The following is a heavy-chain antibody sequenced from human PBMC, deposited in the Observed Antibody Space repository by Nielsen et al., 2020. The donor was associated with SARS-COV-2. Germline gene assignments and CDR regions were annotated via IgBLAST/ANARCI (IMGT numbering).Heavy chain of an antibody. J-gene: IGHJ4*02. D-gene: IGHD2-8*02. V-gene: IGHV3-23*01. Sequence: GESLKISCAASGFTLSSYAMSWVRQAPGKGLEWVSGISDSGGSTNYADSVKGRFTISRDNSKNTLYLQMNSLTTEDTGRYFCCKDVPLTGGGAIRYWGQGALVTVSS. CDR3: CKDVPLTGGGAIRY. CDR1: GFTLSSYA. CDR2: ISDSGGST.